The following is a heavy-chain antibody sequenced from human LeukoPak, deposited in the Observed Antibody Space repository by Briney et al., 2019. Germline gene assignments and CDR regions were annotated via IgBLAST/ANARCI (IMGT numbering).Heavy chain of an antibody. CDR3: ATDLYYDSSGYYYGGFNAFDI. D-gene: IGHD3-22*01. CDR2: IKSKTDGGTT. CDR1: GFTFSNAW. V-gene: IGHV3-15*01. Sequence: GGSLRFSCAASGFTFSNAWMSWLRQAPGKGLEWVGRIKSKTDGGTTNYAAPVKGRFTISRDDSKNTLYLQMNSLNTEDTAVYYCATDLYYDSSGYYYGGFNAFDIWGQGTMVTVSS. J-gene: IGHJ3*02.